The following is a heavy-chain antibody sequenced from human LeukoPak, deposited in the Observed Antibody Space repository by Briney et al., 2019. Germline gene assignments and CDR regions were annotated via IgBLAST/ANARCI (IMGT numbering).Heavy chain of an antibody. CDR3: ARDPELERNTPTYFDY. CDR1: GFTFSSYS. V-gene: IGHV3-21*01. Sequence: PGGSLRLSCAASGFTFSSYSMNWVRQAPGKGLEWVSSISSSSSYIYYADSVKGRFTISRDNAKNSLYLQMNSLRAEDTAVYYCARDPELERNTPTYFDYWGQGTLVTVSS. J-gene: IGHJ4*02. D-gene: IGHD1-1*01. CDR2: ISSSSSYI.